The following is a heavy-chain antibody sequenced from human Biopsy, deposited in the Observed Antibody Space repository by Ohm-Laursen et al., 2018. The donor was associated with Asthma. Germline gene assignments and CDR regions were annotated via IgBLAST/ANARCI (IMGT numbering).Heavy chain of an antibody. V-gene: IGHV3-30*18. J-gene: IGHJ4*02. CDR1: GFTLSNYG. CDR3: AKDVFPGWELRRGPDY. Sequence: SLRLSCSASGFTLSNYGMHWVRQAPGKGLDWVAVISFDGSNKNYTDSVKGRFTISRDNSRNTLHLQMNSLRAEDTAVYYCAKDVFPGWELRRGPDYWGQGTLGTVSS. CDR2: ISFDGSNK. D-gene: IGHD1-26*01.